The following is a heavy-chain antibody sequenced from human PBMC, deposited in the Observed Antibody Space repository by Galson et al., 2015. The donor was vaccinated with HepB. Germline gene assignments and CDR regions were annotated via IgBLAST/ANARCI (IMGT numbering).Heavy chain of an antibody. V-gene: IGHV3-23*01. D-gene: IGHD3-10*02. CDR3: VKGLFHLDY. Sequence: PLRLSCADSGFNFYKLARTWVRQAPGKGLEWVPGISTGGIYYADAVKGRVTISRENSKNLVFLQMDRLRVDDTAVYYCVKGLFHLDYWGQVTLVTVSS. CDR2: ISTGGI. CDR1: GFNFYKLA. J-gene: IGHJ4*02.